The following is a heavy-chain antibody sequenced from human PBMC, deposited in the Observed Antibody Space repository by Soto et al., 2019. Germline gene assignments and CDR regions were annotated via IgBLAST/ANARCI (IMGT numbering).Heavy chain of an antibody. CDR1: GFTFSSYW. J-gene: IGHJ4*02. Sequence: GGSLRLSCAASGFTFSSYWMSWVRQAPGKGLEWVANIKQDGSEKYYVDSVKGRFTISRDNAKNSLYLQMNSLRAEDTAVYYCARTPIAVAGYYFDYWGQGTLVTVSS. V-gene: IGHV3-7*03. CDR3: ARTPIAVAGYYFDY. D-gene: IGHD6-19*01. CDR2: IKQDGSEK.